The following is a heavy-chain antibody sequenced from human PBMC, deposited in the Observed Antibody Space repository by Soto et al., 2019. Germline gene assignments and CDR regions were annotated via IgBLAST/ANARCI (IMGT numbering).Heavy chain of an antibody. CDR2: IIPIFGTA. CDR3: ARAALRFLETGPWFDP. V-gene: IGHV1-69*13. D-gene: IGHD3-3*01. CDR1: GGTFSSYA. Sequence: VASVKVSCKASGGTFSSYAISWVRQAPGQGLEWMGGIIPIFGTANYAQKFQGRVTITADESTSTAYMELSSLRSEDTAVYYCARAALRFLETGPWFDPWPHATLVTVS. J-gene: IGHJ5*02.